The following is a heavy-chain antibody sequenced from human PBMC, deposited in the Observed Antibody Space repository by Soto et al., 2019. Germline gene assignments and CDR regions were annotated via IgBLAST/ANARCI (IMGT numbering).Heavy chain of an antibody. D-gene: IGHD4-17*01. Sequence: EVQLVESGGGLVQPGGSLRLSCAASGFTVSSNYMSWVRQAPGKGLEWVAVIYSGGSSYYAVSVKGRFTISRDNPKNTLYPQMNSLRAEDTAVYYCARGGSYGGNSEGEIDYWGQGTLVTVSS. CDR1: GFTVSSNY. J-gene: IGHJ4*02. CDR3: ARGGSYGGNSEGEIDY. V-gene: IGHV3-66*01. CDR2: IYSGGSS.